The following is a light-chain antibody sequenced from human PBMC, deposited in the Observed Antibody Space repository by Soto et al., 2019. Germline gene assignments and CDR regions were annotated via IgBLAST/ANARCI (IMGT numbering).Light chain of an antibody. J-gene: IGKJ1*01. CDR2: DVS. CDR3: EQYGISPT. CDR1: HSVSSNY. Sequence: EIVLTHSPGTLSLSPGERATLSCRSSHSVSSNYLAWYQQKPGQAPRLLIYDVSSRATGIPDRFSASGSGTDFSLPISRVKPVDYAVYYCEQYGISPTFGQGTKVEIK. V-gene: IGKV3-20*01.